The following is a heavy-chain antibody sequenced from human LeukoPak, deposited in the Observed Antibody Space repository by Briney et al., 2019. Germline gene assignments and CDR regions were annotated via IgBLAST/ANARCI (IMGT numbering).Heavy chain of an antibody. Sequence: SETLSLTCTVSGFSISTSYYYWGWIRQPPGKGLEWIGSIYYSGNTNYNPSLKSRVTISLGTSKNQFSLKLSSVTAADTAVYYCARGRSRYCSSTSCLRGMDVWGQGTTVTVSS. J-gene: IGHJ6*02. CDR3: ARGRSRYCSSTSCLRGMDV. CDR2: IYYSGNT. V-gene: IGHV4-39*07. D-gene: IGHD2-2*01. CDR1: GFSISTSYYY.